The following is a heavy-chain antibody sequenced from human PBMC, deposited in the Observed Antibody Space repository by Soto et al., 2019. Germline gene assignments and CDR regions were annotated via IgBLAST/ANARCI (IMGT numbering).Heavy chain of an antibody. Sequence: GGSLRLSCATSGLTFSNYAMSWVRQAPGGGLEWVSSMSGSSSTTYYADSVRGRFTISRDRSKNTLYLQMSSLRAEDTALYYCAKNQERELPRVIDFWGQGTLVTVSS. D-gene: IGHD1-7*01. CDR1: GLTFSNYA. J-gene: IGHJ4*02. V-gene: IGHV3-23*01. CDR2: MSGSSSTT. CDR3: AKNQERELPRVIDF.